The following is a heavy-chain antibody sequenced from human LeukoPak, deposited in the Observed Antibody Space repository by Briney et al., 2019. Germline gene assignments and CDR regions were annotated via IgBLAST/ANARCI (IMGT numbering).Heavy chain of an antibody. Sequence: SETLSLTCAVYGGSFSGYYWSWIRQPPGKGLEWIGEINHSGSTNYNPSFKSRVTISVDTSKNQFSLKLSSVTAADTAVYYCARDYDSSGYYHRAFQHWGQGTLVTVSS. D-gene: IGHD3-22*01. J-gene: IGHJ1*01. V-gene: IGHV4-34*01. CDR1: GGSFSGYY. CDR2: INHSGST. CDR3: ARDYDSSGYYHRAFQH.